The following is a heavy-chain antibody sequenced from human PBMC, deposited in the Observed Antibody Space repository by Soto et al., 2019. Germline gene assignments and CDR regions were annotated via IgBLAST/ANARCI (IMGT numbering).Heavy chain of an antibody. CDR1: GGSISSGDYY. CDR2: IYYSGST. Sequence: SLTCTVSGGSISSGDYYWSWIRQPPGKGLEWIGYIYYSGSTYYNPSLKSRVTISVDTPKNQFSLKLSSVTAADTAVYYCASRYCSGGSCYAYYFDYWGQGTLVTVSS. D-gene: IGHD2-15*01. V-gene: IGHV4-30-4*01. J-gene: IGHJ4*02. CDR3: ASRYCSGGSCYAYYFDY.